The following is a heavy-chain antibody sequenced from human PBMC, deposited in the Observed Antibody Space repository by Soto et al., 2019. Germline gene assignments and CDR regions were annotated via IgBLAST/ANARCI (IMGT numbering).Heavy chain of an antibody. CDR2: ISSGGVGT. V-gene: IGHV3-23*01. D-gene: IGHD3-10*01. CDR1: GFTVSTYT. J-gene: IGHJ4*02. Sequence: PGGSLRLSCSASGFTVSTYTMGWVRLAPGKGLEWVSTISSGGVGTNYADSVKGRFTISRDNSKNTLYLQMNSLRAEDTAVYYCAWFGDLSVFDYRGQGSLVIVSS. CDR3: AWFGDLSVFDY.